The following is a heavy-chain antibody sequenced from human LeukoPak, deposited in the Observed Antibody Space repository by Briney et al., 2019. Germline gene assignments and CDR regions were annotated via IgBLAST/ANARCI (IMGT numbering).Heavy chain of an antibody. J-gene: IGHJ4*02. D-gene: IGHD3-10*01. V-gene: IGHV5-51*01. CDR2: IYPRDSDT. CDR1: GYTFTHQW. CDR3: ARHSDVIGAI. Sequence: GESLKISCKASGYTFTHQWIGWVRQMSGSGLEWMGIIYPRDSDTIYSPSFQGHVTISADTSIDTAYLEWSSLEASDTAIYYCARHSDVIGAIWGQGTLVTVSS.